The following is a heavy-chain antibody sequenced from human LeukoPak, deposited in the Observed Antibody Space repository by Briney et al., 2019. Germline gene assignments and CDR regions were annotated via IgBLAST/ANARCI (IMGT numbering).Heavy chain of an antibody. D-gene: IGHD3-10*01. Sequence: GGSLRPFCAASGFTVSSNYMSWVRQARGKGLEWVSVIYSGGSTYYADSVKGRFTISRDNSKNTLYLQMNSLRAEDTAVYYCARVGLWFGELHENWGQGTLVTVSS. V-gene: IGHV3-66*01. J-gene: IGHJ4*02. CDR1: GFTVSSNY. CDR2: IYSGGST. CDR3: ARVGLWFGELHEN.